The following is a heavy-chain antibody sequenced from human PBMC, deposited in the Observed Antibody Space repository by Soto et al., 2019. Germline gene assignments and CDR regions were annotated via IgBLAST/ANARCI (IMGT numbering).Heavy chain of an antibody. CDR1: GYTFTSYD. J-gene: IGHJ6*03. V-gene: IGHV1-8*01. Sequence: GASVKVSCKASGYTFTSYDINWVRQATGQGLEWMGWMNPNSGNTGYAQKFQGRVTMTRNTSTSTAYMELSSLRSEGTAVYYCARTAARLNYYYYYMDVWGKGTTVTVSS. CDR3: ARTAARLNYYYYYMDV. D-gene: IGHD6-6*01. CDR2: MNPNSGNT.